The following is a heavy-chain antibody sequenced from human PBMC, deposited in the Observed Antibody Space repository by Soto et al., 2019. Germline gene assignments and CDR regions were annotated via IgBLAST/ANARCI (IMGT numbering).Heavy chain of an antibody. CDR1: GFTFSSYS. V-gene: IGHV3-21*01. D-gene: IGHD3-3*01. J-gene: IGHJ6*02. Sequence: PGGSLRLSCAASGFTFSSYSMNWVRQAPGKGLEWVSSISSSSSYIYYADSVKGRFTISRDNAKNSLYLQMNSLRAEDTAVYYCARSRVVIIGLPTPYGMDVWGQGTTVTVSS. CDR2: ISSSSSYI. CDR3: ARSRVVIIGLPTPYGMDV.